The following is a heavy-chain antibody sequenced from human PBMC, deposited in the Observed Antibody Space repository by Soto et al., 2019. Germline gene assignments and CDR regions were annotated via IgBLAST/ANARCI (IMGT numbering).Heavy chain of an antibody. V-gene: IGHV4-59*01. CDR3: ARDLKGGGLDGMYX. D-gene: IGHD6-25*01. Sequence: SDTLSLTCTVSVASINTYYWTWIRQPPGKGLEWIVYIYYSGGTNYHPSLKSRVTISVDTSKNQFSLKLSSVTAADTAVYYCARDLKGGGLDGMYXWGQVTKVTVS. CDR2: IYYSGGT. J-gene: IGHJ6*02. CDR1: VASINTYY.